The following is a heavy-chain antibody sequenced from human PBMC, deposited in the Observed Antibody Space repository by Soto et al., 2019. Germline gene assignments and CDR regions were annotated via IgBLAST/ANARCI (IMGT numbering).Heavy chain of an antibody. D-gene: IGHD2-15*01. J-gene: IGHJ4*02. CDR1: GYTFTRYY. CDR3: ARDDSRYCSGGSCYGKFDY. Sequence: ASVKVSCKASGYTFTRYYMHWVRQAPGQGLEWMGWINPNSGGTNYAQKFQGWVTMTRDTSISTAYMELSRLRSDDTAVYYCARDDSRYCSGGSCYGKFDYWGQGTLVTVSS. CDR2: INPNSGGT. V-gene: IGHV1-2*04.